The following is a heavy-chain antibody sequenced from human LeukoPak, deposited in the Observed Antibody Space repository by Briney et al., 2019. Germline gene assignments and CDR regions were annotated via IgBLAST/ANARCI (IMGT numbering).Heavy chain of an antibody. CDR3: ARLNIVGAIYRPAFDY. D-gene: IGHD1-26*01. J-gene: IGHJ4*02. V-gene: IGHV4-59*08. CDR1: GGSISSYY. CDR2: IYYSGST. Sequence: SETLSLTCTVSGGSISSYYWSWIRQPPGKGLEWIGYIYYSGSTNYNPSLKSRVTISVDTSKNQFSLKLSSVTAADTAVYYCARLNIVGAIYRPAFDYWGQGTLVTVSS.